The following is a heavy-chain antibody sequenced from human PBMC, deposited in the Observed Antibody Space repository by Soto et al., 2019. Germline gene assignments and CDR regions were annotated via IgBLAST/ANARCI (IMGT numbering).Heavy chain of an antibody. CDR1: GYTFTSYA. CDR2: INTHNGNT. Sequence: GASVKVSCKASGYTFTSYAMHWVRQAPGEGLEWLGWINTHNGNTNYAQNLQGRVFMTADTSTNTAYMELRSLRSDDTAIYYCTGEGSAPCYYYGMDAWGQGTTVTVSS. J-gene: IGHJ6*02. CDR3: TGEGSAPCYYYGMDA. D-gene: IGHD6-19*01. V-gene: IGHV1-18*01.